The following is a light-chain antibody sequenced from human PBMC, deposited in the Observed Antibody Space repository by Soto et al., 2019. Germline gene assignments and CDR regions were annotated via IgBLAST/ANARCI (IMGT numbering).Light chain of an antibody. CDR1: SSDVGGYNY. CDR2: DVS. V-gene: IGLV2-14*01. Sequence: QSALTQPASVSGSPGQSITISCTGTSSDVGGYNYVSWYQQHPGKAPKLMIYDVSNRPSGVSNRFSGSKSGNTASLTISGLQAEDEAEYYCSSYTSSSTRGGVFGTGTKVTVL. J-gene: IGLJ1*01. CDR3: SSYTSSSTRGGV.